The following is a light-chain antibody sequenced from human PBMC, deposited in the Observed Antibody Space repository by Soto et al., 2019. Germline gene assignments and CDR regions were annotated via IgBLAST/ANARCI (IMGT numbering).Light chain of an antibody. Sequence: DIQMTQSPSSLSASVGDRVTITCQASQDISNYLNWYQQKPGKAPKLLIYDASNLETGVPSRFSGSGSGTDFTFTISRQQPEDIATYCCQQYDNLPYTFGQGTKLEMK. J-gene: IGKJ2*01. CDR3: QQYDNLPYT. V-gene: IGKV1-33*01. CDR2: DAS. CDR1: QDISNY.